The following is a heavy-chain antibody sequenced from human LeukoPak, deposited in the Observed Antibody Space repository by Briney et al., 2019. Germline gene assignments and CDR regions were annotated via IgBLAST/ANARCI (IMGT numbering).Heavy chain of an antibody. CDR2: MYYSGST. CDR1: GGTISSSSYY. CDR3: ARQMTVTTSGGDAFDI. D-gene: IGHD4-17*01. J-gene: IGHJ3*02. Sequence: SETLSLTCTVSGGTISSSSYYWGWIRQPPGKGLEWIGSMYYSGSTYYNPSLKSRVTISVDTSNNQFSLKLSSVTAADTAVYYCARQMTVTTSGGDAFDIWGQGTMVTVSS. V-gene: IGHV4-39*01.